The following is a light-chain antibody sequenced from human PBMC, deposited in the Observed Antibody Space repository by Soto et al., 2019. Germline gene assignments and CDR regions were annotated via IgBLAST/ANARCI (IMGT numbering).Light chain of an antibody. CDR3: SSYTSSTTYV. CDR2: DVS. Sequence: SVLTQPASVSASPGQSIAISWTGSSSDVGGYNYVSWYQQHPGKAPKLTIYDVSNRPSGVSNRFSGSKSGNTASLTISGLQAEDEADYYCSSYTSSTTYVFGAGTKVTVL. V-gene: IGLV2-14*01. J-gene: IGLJ1*01. CDR1: SSDVGGYNY.